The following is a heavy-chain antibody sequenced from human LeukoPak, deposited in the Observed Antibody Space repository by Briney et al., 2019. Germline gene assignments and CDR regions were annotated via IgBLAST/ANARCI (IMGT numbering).Heavy chain of an antibody. CDR2: IKEDGSEK. D-gene: IGHD6-13*01. V-gene: IGHV3-7*03. Sequence: GGSLRLSCAASGFTLSIYWMTWVRQAPGKGLEWVANIKEDGSEKNYVDSVKGRFTISRDDSKSTLYLQMNSLKSEDTAVYFCARSSSNGISLLQYWGQGTLVIVSS. CDR3: ARSSSNGISLLQY. J-gene: IGHJ4*02. CDR1: GFTLSIYW.